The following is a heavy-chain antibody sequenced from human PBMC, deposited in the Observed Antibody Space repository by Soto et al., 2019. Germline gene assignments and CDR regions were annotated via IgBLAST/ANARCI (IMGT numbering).Heavy chain of an antibody. CDR1: GFTFSSYS. V-gene: IGHV3-48*02. CDR3: ARDKRYCTTGVCPGDDY. J-gene: IGHJ4*02. D-gene: IGHD2-8*01. Sequence: GGSLRLSCAASGFTFSSYSMNWVRQAPGKGLEWVSYISSSSSTIYYADSVKGRFTISRDNAKNSLYLQMNSLRDEDTAVYYCARDKRYCTTGVCPGDDYWGQGTLVTVSS. CDR2: ISSSSSTI.